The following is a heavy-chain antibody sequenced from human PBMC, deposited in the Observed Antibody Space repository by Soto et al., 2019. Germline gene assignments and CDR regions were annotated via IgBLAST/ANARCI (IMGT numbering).Heavy chain of an antibody. D-gene: IGHD6-19*01. CDR1: GFTFSSYA. CDR2: ISGSGGST. Sequence: EVQLLESGGGLVQPEGSLRLSCAASGFTFSSYAMSWVRQAPGKGLEWVSGISGSGGSTYYADSVNGRFTISRDNSKNTLYLQMNSLRAEDTAVYYCAKPLYSSGWSKFDYWGQGTLVTVSS. J-gene: IGHJ4*02. CDR3: AKPLYSSGWSKFDY. V-gene: IGHV3-23*01.